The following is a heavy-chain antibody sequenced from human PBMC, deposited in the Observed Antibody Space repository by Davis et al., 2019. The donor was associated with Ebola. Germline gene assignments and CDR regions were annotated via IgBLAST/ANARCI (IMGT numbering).Heavy chain of an antibody. V-gene: IGHV5-10-1*01. CDR1: GYSFTSYW. CDR2: IDPSDSYT. CDR3: ATQGAPLTGVDY. J-gene: IGHJ4*02. Sequence: GESLKISCKGSGYSFTSYWISWVRQMPGKGLEWMGRIDPSDSYTNYSPSFQGHVTISVDKSISTAYLQWRSLKASDTAMYYCATQGAPLTGVDYWGQGSLVIVSS. D-gene: IGHD3-9*01.